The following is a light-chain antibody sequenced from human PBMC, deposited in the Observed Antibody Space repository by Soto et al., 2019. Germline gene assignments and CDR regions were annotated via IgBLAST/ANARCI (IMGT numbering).Light chain of an antibody. CDR1: QSVSNN. CDR3: AQYNNWPPWT. Sequence: ILMTQSPATLSVSPGERATLSCRASQSVSNNLAWYQQKPGQAPRLLIYDASTRATGIPARFSGSGSGREFTLTISGLQSDDFAVYYCAQYNNWPPWTGGQGTKVEIK. V-gene: IGKV3-15*01. CDR2: DAS. J-gene: IGKJ1*01.